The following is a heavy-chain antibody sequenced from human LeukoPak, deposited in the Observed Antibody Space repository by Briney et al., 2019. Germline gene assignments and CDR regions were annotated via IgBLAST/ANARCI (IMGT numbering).Heavy chain of an antibody. CDR1: GFTFSSYS. V-gene: IGHV3-21*01. CDR2: ISSSSSYI. D-gene: IGHD3-3*01. CDR3: ARGPPRPGPSYDFWSGYYGDYMDV. Sequence: GGSLRLSCAASGFTFSSYSMNWVRQAPGKGLEWVSSISSSSSYIYYADSVKGRFTISRDNAKNSLYLQMNSLRAEDTAVYYCARGPPRPGPSYDFWSGYYGDYMDVWGKGTTVTVSS. J-gene: IGHJ6*03.